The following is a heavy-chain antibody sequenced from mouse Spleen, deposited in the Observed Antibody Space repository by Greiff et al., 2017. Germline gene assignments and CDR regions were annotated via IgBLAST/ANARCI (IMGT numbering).Heavy chain of an antibody. CDR3: ARQGDDDGKAWFAY. CDR1: GFTFSSYG. CDR2: ISSGGSYT. D-gene: IGHD2-4*01. Sequence: DVKLVESGGDLVKPGGSLKLSCAASGFTFSSYGMSWVRQTPDKRLEWVATISSGGSYTYYPDSVKGRFTISRDNAKNTLYLQMSSLKSEDTAMDYWARQGDDDGKAWFAYWGQGTLVTVSA. J-gene: IGHJ3*01. V-gene: IGHV5-6*02.